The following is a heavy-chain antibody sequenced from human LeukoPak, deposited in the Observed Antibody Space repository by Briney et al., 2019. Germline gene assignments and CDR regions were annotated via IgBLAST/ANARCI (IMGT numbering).Heavy chain of an antibody. J-gene: IGHJ3*02. CDR1: GFTFSSHS. D-gene: IGHD4-17*01. CDR2: LGVTDDSA. V-gene: IGHV3-23*01. Sequence: QPGGSLRLSCAASGFTFSSHSMSWVRQAPGKGLEWVSSLGVTDDSAYYADSAKGRFTTSRDNSKNTLYLQMNSLRAEDTAVYYCAKHDYGDYKAFDMWGQGTMVTVSS. CDR3: AKHDYGDYKAFDM.